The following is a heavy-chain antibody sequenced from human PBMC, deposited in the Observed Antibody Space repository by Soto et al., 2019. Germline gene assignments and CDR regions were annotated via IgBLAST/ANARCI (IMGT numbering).Heavy chain of an antibody. D-gene: IGHD6-19*01. Sequence: GGSLRLSCALFGFSLSDYAMSWVRRAPGKGLEWVSTISASGNTTHYEDSVQGRFILSGDNSKNTLYLQMNSLRAEDTAVYYCARGKQWLAPGLSDPWGPGTLVTVSS. J-gene: IGHJ5*02. CDR2: ISASGNTT. V-gene: IGHV3-23*01. CDR3: ARGKQWLAPGLSDP. CDR1: GFSLSDYA.